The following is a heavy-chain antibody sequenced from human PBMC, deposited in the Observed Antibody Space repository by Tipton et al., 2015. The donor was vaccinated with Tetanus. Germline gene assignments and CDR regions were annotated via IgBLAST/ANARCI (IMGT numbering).Heavy chain of an antibody. Sequence: TLSLTCAVDGGSLNNYYWAWFRQPPGKGLEWIGYIFYSGNTNYNPSLKTRVTISVDASKNQFSLKLSSVTAADTAVYYCARHVRGYSGYDFDYWGQGTLVTVSP. CDR2: IFYSGNT. J-gene: IGHJ4*02. CDR1: GGSLNNYY. D-gene: IGHD5-12*01. CDR3: ARHVRGYSGYDFDY. V-gene: IGHV4-59*08.